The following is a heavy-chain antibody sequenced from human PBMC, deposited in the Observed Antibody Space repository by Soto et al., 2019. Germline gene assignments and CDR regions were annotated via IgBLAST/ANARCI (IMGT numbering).Heavy chain of an antibody. CDR1: GDTFISSG. Sequence: QSGAEVKKPGASVKVSCKASGDTFISSGISWVRQAPGQGLEWMGWISGYKGDTNYAQKFQGRVTMTTDTSTSTAYMELRSLTPGDTAIYYCARIEYCSGGNCYSAFDIWGQGTLVTVSS. J-gene: IGHJ3*02. V-gene: IGHV1-18*01. D-gene: IGHD2-15*01. CDR2: ISGYKGDT. CDR3: ARIEYCSGGNCYSAFDI.